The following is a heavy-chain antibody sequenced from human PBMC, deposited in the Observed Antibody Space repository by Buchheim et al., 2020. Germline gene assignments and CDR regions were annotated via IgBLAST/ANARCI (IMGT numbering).Heavy chain of an antibody. D-gene: IGHD5-18*01. CDR3: ARARGVHSYGYAGAFDS. V-gene: IGHV3-53*01. CDR1: GFRVSDNY. CDR2: LYGGGGT. Sequence: EVHLVESGGGLIQPGGSLRISCAVSGFRVSDNYMTWVRQGPGKGLECVAVLYGGGGTAYADSVKGRFTISGDTSKKTLYFQMSCLGAEDTAVYYCARARGVHSYGYAGAFDSWGQGTL. J-gene: IGHJ4*02.